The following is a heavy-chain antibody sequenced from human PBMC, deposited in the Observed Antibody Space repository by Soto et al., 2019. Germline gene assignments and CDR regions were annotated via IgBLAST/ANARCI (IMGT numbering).Heavy chain of an antibody. CDR2: ISAYNGNT. CDR1: GYTFTSYD. Sequence: APVKASCKASGYTFTSYDINWVRQATGQGLEWMEWISAYNGNTNYAQKLQGRVTMTTDTSTSTAYMELRSLRSDDTAVYYCAREYCSSTSCVPWWFDPWGQGTLVTVSS. J-gene: IGHJ5*02. D-gene: IGHD2-2*01. CDR3: AREYCSSTSCVPWWFDP. V-gene: IGHV1-18*01.